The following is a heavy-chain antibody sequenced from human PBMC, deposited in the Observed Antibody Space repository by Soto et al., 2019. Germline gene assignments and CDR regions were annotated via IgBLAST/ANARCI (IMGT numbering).Heavy chain of an antibody. CDR2: IYYSGST. CDR3: ARRRASPQYGMDV. CDR1: GGSISSSSYY. Sequence: QLQLQESGPGLVKPSETLSLTCTVSGGSISSSSYYWGWIRQPPGKGLEWIGSIYYSGSTYYNPSLKSRVTISVDPSKNQFSLKLSSVTAADTAVYYCARRRASPQYGMDVWGQGTPVTVSS. V-gene: IGHV4-39*01. J-gene: IGHJ6*02.